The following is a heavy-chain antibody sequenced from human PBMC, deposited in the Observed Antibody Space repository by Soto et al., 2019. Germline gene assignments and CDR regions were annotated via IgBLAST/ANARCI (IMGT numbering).Heavy chain of an antibody. CDR1: GGSISSSSYY. CDR2: IYFTGST. V-gene: IGHV4-39*02. D-gene: IGHD2-2*01. J-gene: IGHJ4*02. CDR3: ARDCSSASCSDSY. Sequence: QLQLQESGPGLVKPSETLSLTCTVSGGSISSSSYYWGWIRQPPGQGLEWIGSIYFTGSTYYNPSLKSRVTMSVDTSKNQFSLKLSSVTAADTAVYYCARDCSSASCSDSYWGQGTLVTVSS.